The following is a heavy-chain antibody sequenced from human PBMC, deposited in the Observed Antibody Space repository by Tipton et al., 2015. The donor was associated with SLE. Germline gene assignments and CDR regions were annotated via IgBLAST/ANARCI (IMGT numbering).Heavy chain of an antibody. J-gene: IGHJ6*04. CDR2: IYYSGNT. V-gene: IGHV4-31*03. Sequence: SLTCTISGGSISSVGYYWGWIRQVPGKGLEWIGYIYYSGNTYYNPSLGSRLTISVDTSKDQFSLRLTSVTAADTAVYYCARATDWNLSPDVWGKGTTVTVSS. CDR3: ARATDWNLSPDV. D-gene: IGHD1-7*01. CDR1: GGSISSVGYY.